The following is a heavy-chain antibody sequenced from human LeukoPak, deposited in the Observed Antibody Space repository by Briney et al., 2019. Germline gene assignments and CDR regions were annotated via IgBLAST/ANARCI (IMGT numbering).Heavy chain of an antibody. CDR1: GGSISSGGYY. V-gene: IGHV4-31*03. CDR3: ARGEVGANDY. D-gene: IGHD3-16*01. J-gene: IGHJ4*02. CDR2: IYYSGST. Sequence: SETLSLTCTVSGGSISSGGYYWSWIRQHPGKGLEWIGYIYYSGSTYYNPSLKSRVTISVDTSKSQFSLKLSSVTAADTAVYYCARGEVGANDYWGQGTLVTVSS.